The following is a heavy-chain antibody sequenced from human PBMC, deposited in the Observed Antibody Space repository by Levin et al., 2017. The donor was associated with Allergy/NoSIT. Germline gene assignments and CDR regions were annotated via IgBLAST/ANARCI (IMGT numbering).Heavy chain of an antibody. CDR1: GFTFSNCG. CDR2: ISGNGVST. D-gene: IGHD2-21*01. J-gene: IGHJ4*02. Sequence: QSGESLKISCAASGFTFSNCGMSWVRQAPGKGLEWVSSISGNGVSTYSADSAKGRFTISRDNSKNTLYLQMDSLRAEDTAAYYCAKDRRVGENYGYFDYSGQGILVTVSP. V-gene: IGHV3-23*01. CDR3: AKDRRVGENYGYFDY.